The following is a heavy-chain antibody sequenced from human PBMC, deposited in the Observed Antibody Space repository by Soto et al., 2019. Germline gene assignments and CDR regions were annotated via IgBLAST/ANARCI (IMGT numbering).Heavy chain of an antibody. V-gene: IGHV3-30*18. CDR3: ANYCRSTSCFSGGLEH. D-gene: IGHD2-2*01. CDR1: GFTFSSYG. CDR2: ISDDGSNK. J-gene: IGHJ4*02. Sequence: QVQLVESGGGVVQPGRSLRLSCAASGFTFSSYGMHWVRQAPGKGLEWVAVISDDGSNKYYADSVKGRFTISRDNSKNTLYLQMNRLRAEDTAVYYCANYCRSTSCFSGGLEHWGQGTRVTVSS.